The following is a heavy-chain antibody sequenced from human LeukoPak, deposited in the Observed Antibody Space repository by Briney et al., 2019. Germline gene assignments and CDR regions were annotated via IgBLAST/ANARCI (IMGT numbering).Heavy chain of an antibody. V-gene: IGHV1-24*01. CDR3: ATRYYYDSSGQDY. CDR1: GYTLTELS. J-gene: IGHJ4*02. Sequence: ASVKVSFKVPGYTLTELSMHWVRQAPGKGLEWMGGFDPEDGETIYAQKFQGRVTMTEDTSTDTAYMELSSLRSEDTAVYYCATRYYYDSSGQDYWGQGTLVTVSS. CDR2: FDPEDGET. D-gene: IGHD3-22*01.